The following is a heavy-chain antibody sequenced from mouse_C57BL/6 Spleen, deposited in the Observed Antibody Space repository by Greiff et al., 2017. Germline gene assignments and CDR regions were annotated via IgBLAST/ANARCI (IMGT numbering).Heavy chain of an antibody. J-gene: IGHJ2*01. D-gene: IGHD4-1*01. CDR1: GYTFTSYW. CDR3: AREIQTGWDY. Sequence: QVQLQQPGAELVRPGSSVKLSCKASGYTFTSYWMDWVTQRPGQGLEWIGNIYPSDSETHYNHKFKDKATLTVDKSSSTAYMQLSSLTSEDSAVYYCAREIQTGWDYWGQGTTLTVSS. CDR2: IYPSDSET. V-gene: IGHV1-61*01.